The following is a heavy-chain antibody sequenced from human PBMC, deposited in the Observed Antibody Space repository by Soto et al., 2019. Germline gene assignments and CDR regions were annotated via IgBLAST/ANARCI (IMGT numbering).Heavy chain of an antibody. CDR2: IYYTGDT. CDR1: GASISTNTYY. CDR3: SRHGGGALYFYWMDV. J-gene: IGHJ6*02. V-gene: IGHV4-39*01. Sequence: SETLSLTCSVSGASISTNTYYWAWVRQPPGKGLEWIGYIYYTGDTFYNPSLKSRVTISVDTSIHQFSLTLTSVTAADTAIYYRSRHGGGALYFYWMDVWGQGTAVTVSS. D-gene: IGHD3-9*01.